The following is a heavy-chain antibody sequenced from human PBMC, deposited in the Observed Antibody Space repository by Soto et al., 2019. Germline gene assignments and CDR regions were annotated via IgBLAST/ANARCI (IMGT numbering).Heavy chain of an antibody. Sequence: GSLRLSCAASGFTFSSYAMSWVRQAPGKGLEWVSAISGSGGSTYYADSVKGRFTISRDNSKNTLYLQMNSLRAEDTAVYYCAKGSTWTTVVYFAYSGQGSLVTGSA. V-gene: IGHV3-23*01. CDR1: GFTFSSYA. J-gene: IGHJ4*02. D-gene: IGHD4-17*01. CDR2: ISGSGGST. CDR3: AKGSTWTTVVYFAY.